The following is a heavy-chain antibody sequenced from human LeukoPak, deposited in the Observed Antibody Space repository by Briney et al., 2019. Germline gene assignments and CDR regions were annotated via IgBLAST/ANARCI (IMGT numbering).Heavy chain of an antibody. CDR1: GFTFSSYA. CDR2: ISYDGSNK. CDR3: AKTRLRWNHGDAFDI. J-gene: IGHJ3*02. V-gene: IGHV3-30-3*02. Sequence: GGSLRLSCAASGFTFSSYAMHWVRQAPGKGLEWVAVISYDGSNKYYADSVKGRFTISRGNSKNTLYLQMNSLRAEDTAVYYCAKTRLRWNHGDAFDIWGQGTMVTVSS. D-gene: IGHD4-23*01.